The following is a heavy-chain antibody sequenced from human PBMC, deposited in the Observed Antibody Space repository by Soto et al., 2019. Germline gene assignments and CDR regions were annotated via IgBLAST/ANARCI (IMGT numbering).Heavy chain of an antibody. J-gene: IGHJ6*02. CDR3: VRQDWNYYYYGMDV. CDR1: GGSISSSSYY. D-gene: IGHD1-1*01. Sequence: SETLSLTCTVSGGSISSSSYYWGWIRQPPGKGLEGIGSIYYSGSTYYNPSLKSRVTITVDTSKNQFSLKLSSVTAADTAVYYCVRQDWNYYYYGMDVWGQGTTVTVSS. V-gene: IGHV4-39*01. CDR2: IYYSGST.